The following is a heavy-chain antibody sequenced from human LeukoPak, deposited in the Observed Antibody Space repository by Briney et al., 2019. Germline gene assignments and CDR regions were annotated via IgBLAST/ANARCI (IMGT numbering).Heavy chain of an antibody. CDR1: GDSISSSGDY. D-gene: IGHD3-16*01. CDR3: ARVGATYPHYYMDV. V-gene: IGHV4-39*01. J-gene: IGHJ6*03. CDR2: IYYSGST. Sequence: PSETLSLTCTVSGDSISSSGDYWGWIRQPPGKGPEWIGNIYYSGSTYYNPSLKSRVTIAVDTSKNQFSLKLTSVTAADTAVYYCARVGATYPHYYMDVWGKGTTVTVSS.